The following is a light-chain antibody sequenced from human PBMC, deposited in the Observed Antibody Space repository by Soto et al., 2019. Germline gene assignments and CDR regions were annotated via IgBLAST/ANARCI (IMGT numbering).Light chain of an antibody. V-gene: IGLV2-14*01. CDR1: RSDAGGYNY. J-gene: IGLJ1*01. CDR2: EVT. CDR3: SSSTGRSTIV. Sequence: QSALAQPASVSGSPGQPITISCPETRSDAGGYNYVSWYQQHPGKAPKLMIYEVTNRHSGVSNRFSGSKSGHTASLTISGLQAEDEADYDFSSSTGRSTIVFGSETKVT.